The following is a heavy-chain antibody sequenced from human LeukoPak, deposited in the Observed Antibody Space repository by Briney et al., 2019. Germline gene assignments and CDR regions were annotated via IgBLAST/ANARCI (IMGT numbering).Heavy chain of an antibody. CDR2: ISRMGVTT. CDR1: GFTLNSNA. CDR3: AKEEVPNDY. D-gene: IGHD2-2*01. J-gene: IGHJ4*02. V-gene: IGHV3-23*01. Sequence: PGGSLRLSCAVSGFTLNSNAMCWVRQPPGKGLEWVSGISRMGVTTYYADSVKGRFTISRDTSKNTLYLQMNTLRPEDKAVYYCAKEEVPNDYWGQGTLVTVSS.